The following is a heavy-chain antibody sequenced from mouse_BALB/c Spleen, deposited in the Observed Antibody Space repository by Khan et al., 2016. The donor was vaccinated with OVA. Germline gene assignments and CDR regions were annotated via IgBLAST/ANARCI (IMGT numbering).Heavy chain of an antibody. J-gene: IGHJ3*01. D-gene: IGHD2-2*01. CDR3: TSHGYVAWFTY. CDR1: GYSFTSYY. Sequence: EVQLQESGPELMKPGASVKISCKASGYSFTSYYIHWVMQSHGKSLEWIGYIDPFSGGTTYNQNFKGKVTLTVDNSSSTAYIHLSNLKSEDSAVYYCTSHGYVAWFTYWGQGTLVTVSA. V-gene: IGHV1S135*01. CDR2: IDPFSGGT.